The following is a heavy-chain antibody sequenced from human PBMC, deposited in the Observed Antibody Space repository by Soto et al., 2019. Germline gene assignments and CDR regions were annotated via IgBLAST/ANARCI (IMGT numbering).Heavy chain of an antibody. J-gene: IGHJ4*02. CDR2: INHSGST. Sequence: PSETLALTCAVYGRSFRGYYWSWSRQPPGKGLEWIGEINHSGSTNYNPSLKSRVTISVDTSKNQFSLKLSSVTAADTAVYYCASSGYDILTGYYYFDYWGQGTLVTVSS. D-gene: IGHD3-9*01. V-gene: IGHV4-34*01. CDR3: ASSGYDILTGYYYFDY. CDR1: GRSFRGYY.